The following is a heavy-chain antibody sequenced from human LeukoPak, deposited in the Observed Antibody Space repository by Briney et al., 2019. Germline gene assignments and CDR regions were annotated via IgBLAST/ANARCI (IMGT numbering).Heavy chain of an antibody. Sequence: PGGSLRLSCAASGFSFSNHGMHWVRQAPGKSLEWVAVIWDDGNNKRYANSVNGRFTISRDNSESTLYLQMNGLTAEDTAMYYCARDSYQDYYGRFDPWGQGTLVIVSS. D-gene: IGHD3-10*01. CDR1: GFSFSNHG. V-gene: IGHV3-33*01. CDR2: IWDDGNNK. J-gene: IGHJ5*02. CDR3: ARDSYQDYYGRFDP.